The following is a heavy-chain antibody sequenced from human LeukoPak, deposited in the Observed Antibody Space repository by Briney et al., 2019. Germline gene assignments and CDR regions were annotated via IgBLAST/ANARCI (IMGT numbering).Heavy chain of an antibody. CDR3: AERECIRPNPYY. CDR1: GFTFDDYA. V-gene: IGHV3-9*01. Sequence: GGSLRLCFAASGFTFDDYAMHWVRQAPGKGLEWVSGISWNSGSIGYADSVKGRFTISRDNAKNSLYLQMNSLRAEDTALYYCAERECIRPNPYY. CDR2: ISWNSGSI. J-gene: IGHJ6*01. D-gene: IGHD3-10*01.